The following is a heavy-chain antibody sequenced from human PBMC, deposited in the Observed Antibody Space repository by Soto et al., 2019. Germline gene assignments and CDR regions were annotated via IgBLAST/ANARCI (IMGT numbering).Heavy chain of an antibody. Sequence: SETLSLNCSVSGDSISSYFKNWIRQPPGKGLEWIGCIYDDGSTKYNPSLESRVTILLDASKNEFSLRLRSVTSADTAVYYCVSSRSAIYGDAFDVWGQGTMVTVSS. CDR3: VSSRSAIYGDAFDV. CDR2: IYDDGST. J-gene: IGHJ3*01. CDR1: GDSISSYF. D-gene: IGHD2-2*01. V-gene: IGHV4-59*03.